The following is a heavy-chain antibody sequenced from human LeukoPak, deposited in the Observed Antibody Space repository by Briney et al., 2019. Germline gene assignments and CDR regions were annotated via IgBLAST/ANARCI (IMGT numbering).Heavy chain of an antibody. D-gene: IGHD2-2*01. CDR1: GGSISTGSYY. V-gene: IGHV4-61*02. CDR3: ARVPHCSSTSCYEPGY. CDR2: IFTSGST. Sequence: SQTLSLTCTVPGGSISTGSYYWNWIRQPAGKGLEWIGRIFTSGSTDYNPSLKSRVTISADTSKNQFSLKLSSVTAADTAVYYCARVPHCSSTSCYEPGYWGQGTLVTVSS. J-gene: IGHJ4*02.